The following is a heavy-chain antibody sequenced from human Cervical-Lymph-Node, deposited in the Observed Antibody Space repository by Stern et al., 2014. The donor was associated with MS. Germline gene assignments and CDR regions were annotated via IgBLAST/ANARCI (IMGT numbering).Heavy chain of an antibody. CDR3: AKGIYLVAP. J-gene: IGHJ5*02. D-gene: IGHD2-2*01. V-gene: IGHV3-23*04. CDR1: GFTFSSYA. CDR2: ISAGGT. Sequence: DQLVQSGGGLVQPGGSLRLACAASGFTFSSYAMTWVRQTPGKGLEWVSTISAGGTDYADSVKGRFTISRDNSKNTLYLQMNSLRAEDTAIYYCAKGIYLVAPWGQGTLVTVSS.